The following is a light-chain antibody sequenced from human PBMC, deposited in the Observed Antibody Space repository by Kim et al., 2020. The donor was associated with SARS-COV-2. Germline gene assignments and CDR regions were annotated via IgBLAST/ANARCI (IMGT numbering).Light chain of an antibody. CDR1: RLGEEY. CDR3: QAWESSTFYV. J-gene: IGLJ1*01. V-gene: IGLV3-1*01. Sequence: SRGRKISITCGVNRLGEEYVSRRQQGPGQSPAMVIYRNNKRPPVIPERFYGSNSRNTATLTIDGTHTMDGADYYCQAWESSTFYVFGTGTKVTVL. CDR2: RNN.